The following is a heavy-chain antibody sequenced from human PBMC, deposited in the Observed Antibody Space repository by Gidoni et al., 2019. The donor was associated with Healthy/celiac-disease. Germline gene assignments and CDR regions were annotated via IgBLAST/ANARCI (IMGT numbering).Heavy chain of an antibody. V-gene: IGHV3-30-3*01. D-gene: IGHD4-17*01. CDR2: ISYDGSNK. CDR3: ARDFYRYATVVTFDY. J-gene: IGHJ4*02. CDR1: GFTFSSYA. Sequence: QVQLVESGGGVAQPGRSLSLSCAASGFTFSSYAMHWVRQAPGKGLEWVAVISYDGSNKYYADSVKGRFTISRDNSKNTLYLQMNSLRAEDTAVYYCARDFYRYATVVTFDYWGQGTLVTVSS.